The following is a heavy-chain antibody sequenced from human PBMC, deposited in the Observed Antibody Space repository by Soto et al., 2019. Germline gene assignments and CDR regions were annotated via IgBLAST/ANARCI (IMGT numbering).Heavy chain of an antibody. D-gene: IGHD2-15*01. CDR3: TRYGSPN. CDR1: GFTFSGSA. Sequence: EVQLVESGGGLVQPGGSLKLSCAASGFTFSGSAMHWVRQASGKGLEWVGRIRSKANSYATAYAASVTGRFTISRDDSKNTASLQMNSLKTEDTAVYYCTRYGSPNWGQGTLVTVSS. V-gene: IGHV3-73*01. CDR2: IRSKANSYAT. J-gene: IGHJ4*02.